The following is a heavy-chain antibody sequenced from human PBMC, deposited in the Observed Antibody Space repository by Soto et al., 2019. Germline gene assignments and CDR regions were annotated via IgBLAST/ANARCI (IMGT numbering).Heavy chain of an antibody. CDR3: AKSLVTPSDAFDL. Sequence: QPGGSLRLSCAASGFTFGNYAMNWVRQAPGKGLGWISSISDPGTSTYYANSVKGRFSMSRDNSKNTLFLQMNRLRADDTAVYFCAKSLVTPSDAFDLWGRGTLVTVSS. CDR2: ISDPGTST. D-gene: IGHD2-21*02. J-gene: IGHJ3*01. CDR1: GFTFGNYA. V-gene: IGHV3-23*01.